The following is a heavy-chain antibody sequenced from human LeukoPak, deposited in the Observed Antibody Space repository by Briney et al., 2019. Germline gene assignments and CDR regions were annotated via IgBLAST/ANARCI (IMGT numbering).Heavy chain of an antibody. CDR2: IYNNGST. J-gene: IGHJ4*02. D-gene: IGHD6-19*01. Sequence: SETLSLTCTVSGGSISSSSYYWGWIRQPPGKGLEWIGNIYNNGSTYYNPSLKSRVTISVDTSKNQFSLKLSSVTAADTAVYYCARLGAVAVHWGQGTLVTVSS. CDR3: ARLGAVAVH. V-gene: IGHV4-39*07. CDR1: GGSISSSSYY.